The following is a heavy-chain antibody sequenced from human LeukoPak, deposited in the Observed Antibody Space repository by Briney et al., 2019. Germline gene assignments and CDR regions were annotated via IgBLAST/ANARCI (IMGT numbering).Heavy chain of an antibody. CDR1: GFIFSSYA. D-gene: IGHD3-22*01. Sequence: GGSLRLSCAASGFIFSSYAMNWVRQAPGKGLERVSAISGSGGRTYYADSVKGRFTISRDNSKNTLYLQMNSLRAEDTAVYYCAKDAQGGYDSSGYPDYFDYWGQGTLVTVSS. CDR3: AKDAQGGYDSSGYPDYFDY. CDR2: ISGSGGRT. V-gene: IGHV3-23*01. J-gene: IGHJ4*02.